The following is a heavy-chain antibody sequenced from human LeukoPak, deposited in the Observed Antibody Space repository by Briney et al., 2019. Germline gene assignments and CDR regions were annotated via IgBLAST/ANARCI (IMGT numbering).Heavy chain of an antibody. D-gene: IGHD3-10*01. Sequence: GGSLRLSCAASGFTVSSNYMNWVRQAPGKGLEWVSIIYTGGRTYYEDSVKGRFTISRDSSKNTLYLQMNSLRAEDTAVYYCARGEYYSPHWGQGTMVTASS. V-gene: IGHV3-66*01. CDR1: GFTVSSNY. J-gene: IGHJ3*01. CDR3: ARGEYYSPH. CDR2: IYTGGRT.